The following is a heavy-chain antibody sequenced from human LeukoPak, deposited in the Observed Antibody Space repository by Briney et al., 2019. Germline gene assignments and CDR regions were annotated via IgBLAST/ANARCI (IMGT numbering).Heavy chain of an antibody. V-gene: IGHV1-3*01. CDR3: ASPGCSGGSCPLDY. J-gene: IGHJ4*02. Sequence: ASVKVSCKASGYTFTSYTMHWVRQAPGQRLEWMGWINAGNGNTKYSQKFQGRVTITRDTSASTAYMELSSLRSEDTAVYYCASPGCSGGSCPLDYWGQGTLVTVSS. D-gene: IGHD2-15*01. CDR2: INAGNGNT. CDR1: GYTFTSYT.